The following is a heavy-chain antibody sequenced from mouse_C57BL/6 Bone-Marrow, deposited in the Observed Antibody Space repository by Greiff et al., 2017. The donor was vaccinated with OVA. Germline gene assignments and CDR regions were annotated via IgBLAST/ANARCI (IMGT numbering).Heavy chain of an antibody. D-gene: IGHD3-2*02. CDR3: ASPSSGAWFAY. V-gene: IGHV1-9*01. CDR1: GYTFTGYW. J-gene: IGHJ3*01. Sequence: QVQLQQSGAELMKPGASVKLSCKATGYTFTGYWIEWVKQRPGHGLEWIGEILPGSGSTNYNEKVKGKATFTADTSSNTAYMQLSSLTTEDSASYYCASPSSGAWFAYWGQGTLVTVSA. CDR2: ILPGSGST.